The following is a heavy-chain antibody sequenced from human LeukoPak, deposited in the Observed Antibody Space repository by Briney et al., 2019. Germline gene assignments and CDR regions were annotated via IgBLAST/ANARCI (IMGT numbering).Heavy chain of an antibody. Sequence: GASVKVSCKASGYTFTSYYMHWVRQAPGQGLEWVGIINPSGGSTSYAQKFQGRVTMTRDTSTSTVYMELSSLRSEDTAVYYCARDSCSGGSCYYYFDYWGQGTLVTVSS. J-gene: IGHJ4*02. V-gene: IGHV1-46*01. CDR3: ARDSCSGGSCYYYFDY. CDR1: GYTFTSYY. CDR2: INPSGGST. D-gene: IGHD2-15*01.